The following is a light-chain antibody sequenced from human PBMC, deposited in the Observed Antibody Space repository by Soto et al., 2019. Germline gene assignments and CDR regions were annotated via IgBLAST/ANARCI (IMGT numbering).Light chain of an antibody. CDR1: QSVDNNF. CDR2: IAS. Sequence: EIVLTQSPGTLSLSPGERATLSCRASQSVDNNFLAWYQQKPGQTPRLLIYIASVRASGVPDRFSGSGSGADFTLAISRLEPEDFAVYYCQQYGRSPWTFGQGTKVDVK. J-gene: IGKJ1*01. CDR3: QQYGRSPWT. V-gene: IGKV3-20*01.